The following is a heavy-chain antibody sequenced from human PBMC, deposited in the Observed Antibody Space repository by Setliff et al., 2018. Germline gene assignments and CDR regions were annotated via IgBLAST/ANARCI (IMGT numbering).Heavy chain of an antibody. CDR1: GGSISSGGYY. D-gene: IGHD1-26*01. J-gene: IGHJ3*02. CDR3: ARDRRIVGARHAFDI. Sequence: KPSETLSLTCTVSGGSISSGGYYWSWIRQHPGKGLEWIGYIYYSGSTYYNPSLKSRVTISVDTSKNQFSLKLSSVTAVDTAVYYCARDRRIVGARHAFDIWGQGTMVTVSS. CDR2: IYYSGST. V-gene: IGHV4-31*03.